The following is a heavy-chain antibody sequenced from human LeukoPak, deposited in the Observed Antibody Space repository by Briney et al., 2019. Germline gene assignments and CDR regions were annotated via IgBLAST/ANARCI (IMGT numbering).Heavy chain of an antibody. Sequence: GGSLRLSCAASGFTFSSYSMNWVRQAPGKGLEWVSYIRSSSSTIYYADSVKGRFTISRDNAKNSLYLQMNSLRAADTAVYYCARDGSGRVPEMSAPDYWGQGTLVTVSS. CDR1: GFTFSSYS. D-gene: IGHD3-10*01. CDR2: IRSSSSTI. CDR3: ARDGSGRVPEMSAPDY. V-gene: IGHV3-48*01. J-gene: IGHJ4*02.